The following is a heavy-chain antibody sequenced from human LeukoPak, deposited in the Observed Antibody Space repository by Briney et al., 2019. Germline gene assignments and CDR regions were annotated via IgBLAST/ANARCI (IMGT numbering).Heavy chain of an antibody. V-gene: IGHV3-23*01. CDR3: AKYSYYGSGSYYNDFDY. Sequence: GGSLRLSCAASGFTFSTYAMSWVRQAPGKGLEWVSAISGSGGNRYHADSVKGRFTISRGNSKSTLYLQMNSLRAEDTAVYYCAKYSYYGSGSYYNDFDYWGQGTLVTVSS. CDR2: ISGSGGNR. J-gene: IGHJ4*02. D-gene: IGHD3-10*01. CDR1: GFTFSTYA.